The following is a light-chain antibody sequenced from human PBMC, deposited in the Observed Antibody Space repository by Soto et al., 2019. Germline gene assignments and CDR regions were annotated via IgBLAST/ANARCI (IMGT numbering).Light chain of an antibody. V-gene: IGKV3-11*01. Sequence: EIVFTQSPATLSLSPGERATLSCRASQSVSSYLAWYQQKPGRAPRLLIYDASNRATGIPARFSGSGSGTDFTLTISSLEPEDFAVYYCQQRSNWPRTFGPGTKVDIK. CDR2: DAS. J-gene: IGKJ3*01. CDR3: QQRSNWPRT. CDR1: QSVSSY.